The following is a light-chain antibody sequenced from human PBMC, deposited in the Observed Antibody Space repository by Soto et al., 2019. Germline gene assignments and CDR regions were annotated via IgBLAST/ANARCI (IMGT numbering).Light chain of an antibody. CDR3: AAWDDSLNGYV. Sequence: QSVLTQPPSASGTPGQRVAISGSGGSSNIGSNTVNWFQQVPGTAPKLLIHTNDQRPSGVPARFSGSKSVTSASLAISGLQSEDEADYYCAAWDDSLNGYVFGTGTKVTVL. CDR1: SSNIGSNT. V-gene: IGLV1-44*01. J-gene: IGLJ1*01. CDR2: TND.